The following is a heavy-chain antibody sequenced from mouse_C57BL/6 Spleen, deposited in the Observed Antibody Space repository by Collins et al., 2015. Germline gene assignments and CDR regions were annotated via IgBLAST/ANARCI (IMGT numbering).Heavy chain of an antibody. CDR1: GYTFTSYW. J-gene: IGHJ2*01. CDR2: INPSNGGT. D-gene: IGHD2-1*01. Sequence: QVQLQQPGTELVKPGASVKLSCKASGYTFTSYWMHWVKQRPGQGLEWIGNINPSNGGTNYNEKFKSRATLTVDKSSSTAYMQLSSLTSEDSAVYYCARFPLYRRYFDYWGQGTTLTVSS. CDR3: ARFPLYRRYFDY. V-gene: IGHV1-53*01.